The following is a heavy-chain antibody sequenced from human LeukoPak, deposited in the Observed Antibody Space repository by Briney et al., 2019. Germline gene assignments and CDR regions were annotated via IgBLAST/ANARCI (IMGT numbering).Heavy chain of an antibody. Sequence: PSETLSLTCIVSGGSISSYYWSWIRQPPGKGLEWIGEINHSGSTNYNPSLKSRVTISVDTSKNQFSLKLSSVTAADTAVYYCARRARVGAPYNWFDPWGQGTLVTVSS. CDR2: INHSGST. J-gene: IGHJ5*02. D-gene: IGHD1-26*01. CDR3: ARRARVGAPYNWFDP. CDR1: GGSISSYY. V-gene: IGHV4-34*01.